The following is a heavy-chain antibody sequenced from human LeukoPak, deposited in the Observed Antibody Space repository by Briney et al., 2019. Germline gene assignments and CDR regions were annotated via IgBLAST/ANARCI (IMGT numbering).Heavy chain of an antibody. CDR2: ISGSGGTT. V-gene: IGHV3-23*01. CDR1: GFTFNNYA. J-gene: IGHJ4*02. CDR3: AKVWDYYDNSGYYWFDY. D-gene: IGHD3-22*01. Sequence: GGSLRLSCAASGFTFNNYAMSWVRQAPGKGLEWVSAISGSGGTTYYADSVKGRFTFSRDNSKNTLYLQMNSLRAEDTAVYYCAKVWDYYDNSGYYWFDYWGQGTLVTVSS.